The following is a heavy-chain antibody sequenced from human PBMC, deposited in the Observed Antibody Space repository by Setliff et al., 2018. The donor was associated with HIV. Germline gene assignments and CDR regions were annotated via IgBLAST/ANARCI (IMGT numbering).Heavy chain of an antibody. J-gene: IGHJ4*02. D-gene: IGHD3-16*02. V-gene: IGHV1-18*01. Sequence: ASVKVSCKAAGYTFTSYGISWVRQAPGQGLEWMGWISAYNGNTNYARKLQGRVTMTTETATSTAYMELRSLRSDDTAVYYCARGGYVWGSYRYDYWGQGTLVTVSS. CDR1: GYTFTSYG. CDR2: ISAYNGNT. CDR3: ARGGYVWGSYRYDY.